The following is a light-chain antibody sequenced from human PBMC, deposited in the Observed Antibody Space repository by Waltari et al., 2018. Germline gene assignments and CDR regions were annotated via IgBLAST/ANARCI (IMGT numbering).Light chain of an antibody. Sequence: YRASQSISRNLNWYQQEPWKAANVVIYDAYRLQSGVPSRFSGSGAGTDFTLTISSLQPEDFATYYCQQSSSTPYTFGQGTKLEI. CDR2: DAY. J-gene: IGKJ2*01. V-gene: IGKV1-39*01. CDR3: QQSSSTPYT. CDR1: QSISRN.